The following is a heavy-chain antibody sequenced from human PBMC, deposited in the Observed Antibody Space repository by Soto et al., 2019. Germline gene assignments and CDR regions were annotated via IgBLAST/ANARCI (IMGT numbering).Heavy chain of an antibody. CDR1: GYTFTSYD. Sequence: QVQLVQSGAEVKKPGASVKVSCKASGYTFTSYDINWVRQATGQGLEWMGWMNPNSGNTGYAQKFQGRVTMTRNTSISTDYMELSSLRSEDTAVYYCARARRYCSGGSCYRYYFDYWGQGTLVTVSS. CDR3: ARARRYCSGGSCYRYYFDY. V-gene: IGHV1-8*01. CDR2: MNPNSGNT. D-gene: IGHD2-15*01. J-gene: IGHJ4*02.